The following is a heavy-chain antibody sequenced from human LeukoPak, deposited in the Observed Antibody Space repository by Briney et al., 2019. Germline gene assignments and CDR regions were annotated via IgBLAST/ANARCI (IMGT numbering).Heavy chain of an antibody. CDR3: ARGSRWVGATAY. J-gene: IGHJ4*02. Sequence: ASVKVSCKASGYTFTSYDINWVRQATGQGLEWMGWMSPNSGNTGYAQKFQGRVTMTRNTSISTAYMELSSLRSEDTAVYYCARGSRWVGATAYWGQGTLVTVSS. CDR2: MSPNSGNT. V-gene: IGHV1-8*01. CDR1: GYTFTSYD. D-gene: IGHD1-26*01.